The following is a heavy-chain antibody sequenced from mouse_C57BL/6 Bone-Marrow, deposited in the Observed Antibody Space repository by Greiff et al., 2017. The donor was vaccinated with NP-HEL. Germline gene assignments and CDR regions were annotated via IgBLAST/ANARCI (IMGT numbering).Heavy chain of an antibody. D-gene: IGHD2-10*02. CDR1: GFTFSDYY. CDR2: INYDGSST. Sequence: EVHLVESEGGLVQPGSSMKLSCTASGFTFSDYYMAWVRQVPEKGLEWVANINYDGSSTYYLDSLKSRFIISRDNAKNILYLQMSSLKSEDTATYYCARDRSYDYVAMDYWGQGTSVTVSS. V-gene: IGHV5-16*01. J-gene: IGHJ4*01. CDR3: ARDRSYDYVAMDY.